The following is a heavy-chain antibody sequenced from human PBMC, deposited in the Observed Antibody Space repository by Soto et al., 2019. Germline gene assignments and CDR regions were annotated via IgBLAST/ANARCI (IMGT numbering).Heavy chain of an antibody. J-gene: IGHJ4*02. D-gene: IGHD5-12*01. CDR2: ISSSGSTI. Sequence: GGSLRLSCAASGFTFSDYYMSWIRQAPGKGLEWVSYISSSGSTIYYADSVKGRFTISRDNAKNSLYLQMNSLRAEDTAVYYCARAWTIVAPWMDFWGQGTLVTVSS. CDR1: GFTFSDYY. V-gene: IGHV3-11*04. CDR3: ARAWTIVAPWMDF.